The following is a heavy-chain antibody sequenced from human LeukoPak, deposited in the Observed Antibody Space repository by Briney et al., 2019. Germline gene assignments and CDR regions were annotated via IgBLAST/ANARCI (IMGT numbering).Heavy chain of an antibody. CDR3: AKTGGSGTYLDY. J-gene: IGHJ4*02. Sequence: GGSLRLSCAASGFTFSSYSMNWVRQAPGKGLEWVSSISSSSSYIYYADSVKGRFTISRDNAENSMSLQMNSLRAEDTAMYYCAKTGGSGTYLDYWGQGTLVTVSS. D-gene: IGHD3-16*01. V-gene: IGHV3-21*04. CDR2: ISSSSSYI. CDR1: GFTFSSYS.